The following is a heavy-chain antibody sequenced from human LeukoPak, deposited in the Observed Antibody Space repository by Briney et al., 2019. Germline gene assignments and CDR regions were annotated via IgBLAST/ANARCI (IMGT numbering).Heavy chain of an antibody. CDR1: GFTFSSYG. CDR2: ISYHGSNK. CDR3: AKVFREMRTGYAMGV. Sequence: GGSLRLSCAASGFTFSSYGMHWVRQAPGKGLEWVAGISYHGSNKYYVDSVKGRFTISRDNPKNTLYLQMNSLRADDTAVYYCAKVFREMRTGYAMGVWGQGTTVTVSS. J-gene: IGHJ6*02. D-gene: IGHD3/OR15-3a*01. V-gene: IGHV3-30*18.